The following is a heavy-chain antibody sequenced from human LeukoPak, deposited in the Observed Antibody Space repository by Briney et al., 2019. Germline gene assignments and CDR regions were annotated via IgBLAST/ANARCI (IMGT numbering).Heavy chain of an antibody. CDR3: ARRGGDYWYYFDY. CDR2: IFASGST. V-gene: IGHV4-61*02. Sequence: SQTLSLTCTVSGASISSGSYYWNWIRQPAGKGLEWIGRIFASGSTNYNPSLKSRVTISLDTSKNQLSLKLSSVTAADTAVYYCARRGGDYWYYFDYWGQGTLVTVSS. D-gene: IGHD4-17*01. J-gene: IGHJ4*02. CDR1: GASISSGSYY.